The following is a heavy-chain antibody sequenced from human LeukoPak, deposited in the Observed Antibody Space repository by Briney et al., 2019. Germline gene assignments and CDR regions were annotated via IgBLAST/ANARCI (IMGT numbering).Heavy chain of an antibody. Sequence: ASVKVSCKASGYXFTSYYIHWVRQAPGQGLEWMGIINPSGGSTSYAQKFQGRVTMTRDTSTSTVYMELSSLRSEDTAVYYCASLGHASSFDYWGQGTLVTVSS. D-gene: IGHD5-24*01. V-gene: IGHV1-46*01. CDR1: GYXFTSYY. J-gene: IGHJ4*02. CDR3: ASLGHASSFDY. CDR2: INPSGGST.